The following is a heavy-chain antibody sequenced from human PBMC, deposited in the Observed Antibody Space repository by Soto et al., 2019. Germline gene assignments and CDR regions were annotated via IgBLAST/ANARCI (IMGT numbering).Heavy chain of an antibody. J-gene: IGHJ3*01. V-gene: IGHV3-9*01. CDR3: AKDKGDAAVTPTNGFDV. D-gene: IGHD4-17*01. CDR1: GFSFEEFA. Sequence: EVEVVESGGDLVQPGGSLRLLCAASGFSFEEFAMHWVRRVPGKGLEWVSGLGWNSAAIGYADSVRGRFSIARDNAKNSLSLQMNSLRPEDTALYFSAKDKGDAAVTPTNGFDVWGQGTMVTVSS. CDR2: LGWNSAAI.